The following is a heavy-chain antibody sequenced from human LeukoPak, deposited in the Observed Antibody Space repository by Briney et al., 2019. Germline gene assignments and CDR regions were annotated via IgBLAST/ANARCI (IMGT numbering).Heavy chain of an antibody. CDR3: ATERLQRENY. CDR2: ISYDGSNK. D-gene: IGHD1-26*01. CDR1: GFTFSGYA. V-gene: IGHV3-30-3*01. Sequence: PGRSLRLSCAASGFTFSGYAMHWVRQAPGKGLEWVAVISYDGSNKYYADSVKGRFTISRDNSKNTLYLQMNSLRAEDTAVYYCATERLQRENYWGQRTLVTVSS. J-gene: IGHJ4*02.